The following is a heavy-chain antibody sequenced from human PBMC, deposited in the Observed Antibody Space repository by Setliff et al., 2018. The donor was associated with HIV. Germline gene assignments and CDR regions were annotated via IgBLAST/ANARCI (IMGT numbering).Heavy chain of an antibody. J-gene: IGHJ3*02. V-gene: IGHV3-74*01. Sequence: GGSLRLSCAASGFTFSSYRMHWVRQTPGKGLVWVSRIKTAASVTSYADSVKGRFTISRDNAKNTLYLHMNSLTAEDTAVYYCVRSGFLGAFDIWGLGTTVTVS. CDR3: VRSGFLGAFDI. CDR2: IKTAASVT. CDR1: GFTFSSYR. D-gene: IGHD3-16*01.